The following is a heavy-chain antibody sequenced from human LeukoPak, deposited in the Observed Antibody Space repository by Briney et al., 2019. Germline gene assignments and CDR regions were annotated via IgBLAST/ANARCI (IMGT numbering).Heavy chain of an antibody. J-gene: IGHJ4*02. D-gene: IGHD7-27*01. Sequence: GESLKISCRGSGYSFTSDWIGWVRQMPGKGLEWMGIIYPGDSDTRYSPSFQGQVTISADKSISTAYLQWSSLKASDTAMYYCALLTGDTAGSFDYWGQGTLVTVSS. CDR3: ALLTGDTAGSFDY. CDR2: IYPGDSDT. CDR1: GYSFTSDW. V-gene: IGHV5-51*01.